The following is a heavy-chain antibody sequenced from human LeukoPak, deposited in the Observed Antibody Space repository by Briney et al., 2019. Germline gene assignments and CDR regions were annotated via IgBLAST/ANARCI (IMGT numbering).Heavy chain of an antibody. CDR3: ARGSYSGYDLFDY. D-gene: IGHD5-12*01. J-gene: IGHJ4*02. CDR2: IIPIFGTA. CDR1: GGTFSSYA. V-gene: IGHV1-69*13. Sequence: SVKVSCKASGGTFSSYAISWVRQAPGQGLEWMGGIIPIFGTANYAQKFQGRVTITADESTSTAYKELSSLRSEDTAVYYCARGSYSGYDLFDYWGQGTLVTVSS.